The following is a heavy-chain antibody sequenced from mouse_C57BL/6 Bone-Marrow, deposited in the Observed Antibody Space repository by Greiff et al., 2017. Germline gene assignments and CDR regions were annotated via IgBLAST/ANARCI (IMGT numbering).Heavy chain of an antibody. CDR2: IDPENGDT. Sequence: EVKLMESGAELVRPGASVKLSCTASGFNIKDDYMHWVKQRPEQGLEWIGWIDPENGDTEYASKFQGKATITADPSSNTAYLQLSSLTSEDTAVYYCTTLTTVVAHWYFDVWGTGTTVTVSS. J-gene: IGHJ1*03. V-gene: IGHV14-4*01. CDR3: TTLTTVVAHWYFDV. CDR1: GFNIKDDY. D-gene: IGHD1-1*01.